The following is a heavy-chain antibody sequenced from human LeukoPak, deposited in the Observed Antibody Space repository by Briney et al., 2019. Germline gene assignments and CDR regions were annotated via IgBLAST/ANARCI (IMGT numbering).Heavy chain of an antibody. CDR3: ARLSPLWFGDLLPFVDY. CDR2: IYQSGRT. D-gene: IGHD3-10*01. Sequence: ASETLSLTCAVSGYSISSGYYGGGSRQPPGKGVEWIGRIYQSGRTYYNPFLKSRVTISVDTSKTPSSLKLSSVTAAATAVYYCARLSPLWFGDLLPFVDYCGQGTLFTVSS. V-gene: IGHV4-38-2*01. J-gene: IGHJ4*02. CDR1: GYSISSGYY.